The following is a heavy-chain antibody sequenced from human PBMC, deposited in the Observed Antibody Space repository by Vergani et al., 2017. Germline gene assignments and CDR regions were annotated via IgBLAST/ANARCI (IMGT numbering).Heavy chain of an antibody. CDR3: ARENYYDFWSGYHTYYYYYMDV. D-gene: IGHD3-3*01. J-gene: IGHJ6*03. Sequence: QLQLQESGPGLVKPSETLSLTCTVSGGSISSSSYYWGWIRQPPGKGLEWIGSIYYSGSTYYNPSLKSRVTISVDTSKNQFSLKLSSVTAADTAVYYCARENYYDFWSGYHTYYYYYMDVWGKGTTVTVSS. CDR2: IYYSGST. V-gene: IGHV4-39*02. CDR1: GGSISSSSYY.